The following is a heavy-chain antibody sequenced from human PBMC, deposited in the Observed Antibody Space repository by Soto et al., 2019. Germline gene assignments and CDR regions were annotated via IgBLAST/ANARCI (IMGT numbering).Heavy chain of an antibody. Sequence: PGESLKISCAASGFTFSSYSMNWVRQAPGKGLEWVSSISSSSSYIYYADSVKGRFTISRDNAKNSLYLQMNSLRAEDTAVYYCARDRGATTPASAFDIWGQGTMVTVSS. CDR2: ISSSSSYI. V-gene: IGHV3-21*01. CDR1: GFTFSSYS. CDR3: ARDRGATTPASAFDI. D-gene: IGHD1-26*01. J-gene: IGHJ3*02.